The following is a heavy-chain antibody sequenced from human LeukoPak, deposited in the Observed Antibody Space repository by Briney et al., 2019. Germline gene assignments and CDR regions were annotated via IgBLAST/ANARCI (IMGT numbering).Heavy chain of an antibody. D-gene: IGHD3-3*01. V-gene: IGHV1-8*01. J-gene: IGHJ4*02. Sequence: EASVKLSCKASGYTFTSYDINWVRQPTGQGREWRGWMNANSGDTGYAQNFQGRVTVTRNTSISTAYMELCSLRSEDTAIYYCARGGTYLPFGFWGQGTLVTVSS. CDR1: GYTFTSYD. CDR3: ARGGTYLPFGF. CDR2: MNANSGDT.